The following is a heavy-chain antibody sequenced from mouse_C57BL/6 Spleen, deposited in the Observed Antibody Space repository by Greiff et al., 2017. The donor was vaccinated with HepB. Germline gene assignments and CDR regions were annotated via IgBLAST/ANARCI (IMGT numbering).Heavy chain of an antibody. Sequence: VQLVESGPELVKPGASVKISCKASGYAFSSSWMNWVKQRPGKGLEWIGRIYPGDGDTNYNGKFKGKATLTADKSSSTAYMQLSSLTSEDSAVYFCARSKYDYGGGMDYWGQGTSVTVSS. V-gene: IGHV1-82*01. CDR1: GYAFSSSW. CDR3: ARSKYDYGGGMDY. J-gene: IGHJ4*01. D-gene: IGHD2-4*01. CDR2: IYPGDGDT.